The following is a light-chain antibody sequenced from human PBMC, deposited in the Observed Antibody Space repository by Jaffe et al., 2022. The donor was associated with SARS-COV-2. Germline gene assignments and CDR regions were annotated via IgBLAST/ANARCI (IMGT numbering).Light chain of an antibody. CDR2: WAS. V-gene: IGKV4-1*01. Sequence: DIVMTQSPDSLAVSLGERASINCKSSQSVLYSSNSNNYLAWYQQKPGQPPKLLIYWASTRESGVPDRFSGSGSGTDFTLTISSLQAEDVAVYYCQQYYDTPFTFGPGTKVDIK. CDR3: QQYYDTPFT. J-gene: IGKJ3*01. CDR1: QSVLYSSNSNNY.